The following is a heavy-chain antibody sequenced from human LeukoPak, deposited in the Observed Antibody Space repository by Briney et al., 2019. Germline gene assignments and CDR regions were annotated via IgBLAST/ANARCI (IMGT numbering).Heavy chain of an antibody. V-gene: IGHV1-24*01. CDR1: GYTLTELS. CDR3: ATRSPHSGYDSFDY. Sequence: ASVKVSCKVSGYTLTELSIHWVRQAPGRGLEWMGGFDPEHGETIYAQMIQGRVTMTEDTSADTANIELTSLTSEDTAVYYCATRSPHSGYDSFDYWGQGTLVTVSS. J-gene: IGHJ4*02. CDR2: FDPEHGET. D-gene: IGHD5-12*01.